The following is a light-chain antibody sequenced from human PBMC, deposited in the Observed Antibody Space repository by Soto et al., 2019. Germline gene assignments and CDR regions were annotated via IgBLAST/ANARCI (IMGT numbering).Light chain of an antibody. CDR3: QHSYSRT. CDR2: AAS. CDR1: QSISSY. Sequence: EIQMTQSPSSLSSSVGDRVTITCRASQSISSYSNWYQQKPGKAPKILIYAASRLQSGVPARFSGSGSGTDFSLTISSQQPEDFATCYCQHSYSRTFGQGTKVEIK. V-gene: IGKV1-39*01. J-gene: IGKJ1*01.